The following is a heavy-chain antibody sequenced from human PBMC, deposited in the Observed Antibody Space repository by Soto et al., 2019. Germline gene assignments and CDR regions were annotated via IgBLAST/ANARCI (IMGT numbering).Heavy chain of an antibody. Sequence: QVQLQQWGAGLLKPSETLSLTCAVYGGSFSGYYWCWIRQPPGKGLEWIGEINHSGSTNYNPSLTSRVTISVDTSKNQFSLKLSSVTAADTAVYYCASSSSSSTSFVWFDPWGQGTLVTVSS. J-gene: IGHJ5*02. CDR2: INHSGST. D-gene: IGHD2-2*01. CDR3: ASSSSSSTSFVWFDP. V-gene: IGHV4-34*01. CDR1: GGSFSGYY.